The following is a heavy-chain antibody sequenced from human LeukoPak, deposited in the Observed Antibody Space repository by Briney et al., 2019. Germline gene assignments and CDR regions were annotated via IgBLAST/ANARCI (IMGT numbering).Heavy chain of an antibody. CDR3: ARDSRVYYDSSSRWFDP. D-gene: IGHD3-22*01. V-gene: IGHV3-7*01. CDR1: GFTFSRFW. Sequence: GGSLRLSCAASGFTFSRFWMSWVRQAPGKGLEWVANIKEDESEKYYVDSVKGRFTISRDNAKNSLYLQMNSLRAEDTAVYYCARDSRVYYDSSSRWFDPWGQGTLVTVSS. CDR2: IKEDESEK. J-gene: IGHJ5*02.